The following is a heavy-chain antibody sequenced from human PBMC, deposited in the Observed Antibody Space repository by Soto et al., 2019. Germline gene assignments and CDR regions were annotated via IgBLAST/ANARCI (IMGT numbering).Heavy chain of an antibody. Sequence: QVQLLQSGAEVKKPGASVKVSCKASGYTFTNYGITWVRQAPGQGLEWMGWISDYNGDTHYTQRLQGRVTMTTDTSPSSAYMELRGLRSDDTAVYYCARVRQLVVYFYYYMDVWGKGTTVTVSS. V-gene: IGHV1-18*01. CDR1: GYTFTNYG. CDR3: ARVRQLVVYFYYYMDV. D-gene: IGHD6-6*01. CDR2: ISDYNGDT. J-gene: IGHJ6*03.